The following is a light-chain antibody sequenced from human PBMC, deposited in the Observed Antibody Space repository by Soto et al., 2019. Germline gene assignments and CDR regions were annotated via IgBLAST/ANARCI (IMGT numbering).Light chain of an antibody. CDR3: SSYTATSALVA. CDR2: EVN. Sequence: QSALTQPASVSGAPGQSITISCSGTSSDIGDHDLVSWFQQHPNKAPKLLIYEVNSRPSGVSARFSGSKSDNTASLTISGLQPEDEADYYCSSYTATSALVAFGGGTKLTVL. V-gene: IGLV2-14*03. CDR1: SSDIGDHDL. J-gene: IGLJ2*01.